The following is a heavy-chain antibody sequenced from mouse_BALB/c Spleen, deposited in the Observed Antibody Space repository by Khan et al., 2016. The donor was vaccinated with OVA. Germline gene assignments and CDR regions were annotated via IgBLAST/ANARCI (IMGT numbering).Heavy chain of an antibody. J-gene: IGHJ4*01. V-gene: IGHV1S56*01. CDR3: ARGDYYGTYAMDY. CDR2: IYPGNVNT. CDR1: GSTFTNFY. D-gene: IGHD1-1*01. Sequence: QVQLQQSGPELVQPGASVRISCKASGSTFTNFYIHWVKQRPGQGPEWIGWIYPGNVNTKYNEKFKGKATLTEDKSSSTAYQLLSSLTSEDSAVYVCARGDYYGTYAMDYWGQGTSVIVSS.